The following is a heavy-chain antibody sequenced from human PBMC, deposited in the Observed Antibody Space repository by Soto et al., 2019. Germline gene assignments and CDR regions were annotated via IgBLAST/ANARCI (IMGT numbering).Heavy chain of an antibody. CDR1: GGSISSGGYY. Sequence: QVQLQESGPGLVKPSQTLSLTCTVSGGSISSGGYYWSWIRQHPGKGLEWIGYIYYSGSTYYNPSLKGRVTISVDTSKNQFSLKLSSVTAADTAVYYCARGTYYYDSSGYYYSTPFDYWGQGTLVTVSS. CDR3: ARGTYYYDSSGYYYSTPFDY. CDR2: IYYSGST. V-gene: IGHV4-31*03. D-gene: IGHD3-22*01. J-gene: IGHJ4*02.